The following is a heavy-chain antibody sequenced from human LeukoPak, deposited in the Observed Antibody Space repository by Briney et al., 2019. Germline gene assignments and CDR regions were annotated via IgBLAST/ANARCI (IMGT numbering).Heavy chain of an antibody. J-gene: IGHJ4*02. V-gene: IGHV3-7*01. CDR2: IKQDGSEK. Sequence: GGSLRLSCAASGFTFSSYWMSWVRQAPGKGLEWVANIKQDGSEKYYVDSVKGRFTISRDNAKNSLYLQMNSLRAEDTAVYYCARLYYDILTAYYTFGYWGQGTLVTVSS. D-gene: IGHD3-9*01. CDR3: ARLYYDILTAYYTFGY. CDR1: GFTFSSYW.